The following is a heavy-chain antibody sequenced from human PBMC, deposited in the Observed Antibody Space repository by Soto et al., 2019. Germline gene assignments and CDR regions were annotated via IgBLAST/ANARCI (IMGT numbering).Heavy chain of an antibody. V-gene: IGHV1-2*02. CDR1: GDTFTANY. CDR3: ARDLAKGGGGAGFDY. D-gene: IGHD3-16*01. J-gene: IGHJ4*02. Sequence: GASVKVSFKASGDTFTANYIHWLRQAPGQGFEWMGWINPKSGGTKYPQKFQGRVTMTRDTSLSTVYMTLTRLTSDDTAVYYCARDLAKGGGGAGFDYWGQGTLVTVSS. CDR2: INPKSGGT.